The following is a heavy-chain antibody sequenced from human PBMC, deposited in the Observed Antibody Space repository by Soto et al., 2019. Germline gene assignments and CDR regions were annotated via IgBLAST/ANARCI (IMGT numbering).Heavy chain of an antibody. J-gene: IGHJ5*02. D-gene: IGHD6-19*01. CDR2: IYQSGVT. CDR3: AGMPYTSGLRFDP. CDR1: GDSYSISTYS. V-gene: IGHV4-30-2*01. Sequence: PSETLSLTCNMSGDSYSISTYSWSWIRQPPGKALQWIGFIYQSGVTSYNPSLASRVSISLDRPNNQCSLKLKSVTAADTAVYFCAGMPYTSGLRFDPWGPGTLVTVS.